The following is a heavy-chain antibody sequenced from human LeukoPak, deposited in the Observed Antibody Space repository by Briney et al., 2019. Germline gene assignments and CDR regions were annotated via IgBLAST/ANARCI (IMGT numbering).Heavy chain of an antibody. V-gene: IGHV3-30-3*01. Sequence: GGSLRLSCAASGFTFSSYAMHWVRQAPGKGLEWVAVISYDGSNKYYADSVKGRFTISRDNSKNTLYLQMNSLRAEDTAVYYCAKDSSDYVWGSYRHFDYWGQGTLVTVSS. D-gene: IGHD3-16*02. CDR1: GFTFSSYA. J-gene: IGHJ4*02. CDR2: ISYDGSNK. CDR3: AKDSSDYVWGSYRHFDY.